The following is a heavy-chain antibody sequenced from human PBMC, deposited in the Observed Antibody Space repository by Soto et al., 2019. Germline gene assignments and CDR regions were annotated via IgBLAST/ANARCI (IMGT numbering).Heavy chain of an antibody. V-gene: IGHV1-18*01. Sequence: ASVKVSCKASGYTFTNSGISWVRQAPGQGLEWMGWIGAYNGHTKYAQKLQGRVTMTTDTSTSTAYMELRSLKSDDTAVYYCAREDYYDSSGYLPVRYYFGMDVWGQGTTVTAP. CDR2: IGAYNGHT. CDR1: GYTFTNSG. CDR3: AREDYYDSSGYLPVRYYFGMDV. D-gene: IGHD3-22*01. J-gene: IGHJ6*02.